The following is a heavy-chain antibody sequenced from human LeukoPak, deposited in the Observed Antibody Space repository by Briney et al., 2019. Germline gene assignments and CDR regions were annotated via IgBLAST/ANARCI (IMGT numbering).Heavy chain of an antibody. D-gene: IGHD3-22*01. J-gene: IGHJ4*02. CDR1: GYTFTNNF. V-gene: IGHV3-33*05. CDR3: ARALYDGSGYYSHFDY. Sequence: SCKASGYTFTNNFMHWVRQAPGKGLEWVAVISYDGSNKYYADSVKGRFTISRDNAKKSLYLQMNSLRAEDTAVYYCARALYDGSGYYSHFDYWAREPWSPSPQ. CDR2: ISYDGSNK.